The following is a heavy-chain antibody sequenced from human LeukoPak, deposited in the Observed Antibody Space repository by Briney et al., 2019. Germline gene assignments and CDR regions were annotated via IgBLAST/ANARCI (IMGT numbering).Heavy chain of an antibody. CDR1: GGSISSYY. D-gene: IGHD3-22*01. J-gene: IGHJ2*01. CDR2: IYYSGST. V-gene: IGHV4-59*01. CDR3: ARDYYDSSGYYGADWYFDL. Sequence: SETLSLTCAVSGGSISSYYWSWIRQPPGKGLEWIGYIYYSGSTNYNPSLKSRVTISVDTSKNQFSLKLSSVTAADTAVYYCARDYYDSSGYYGADWYFDLWGRGTLVTVSS.